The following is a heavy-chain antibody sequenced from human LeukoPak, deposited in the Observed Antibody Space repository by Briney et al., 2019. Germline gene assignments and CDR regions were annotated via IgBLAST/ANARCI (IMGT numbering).Heavy chain of an antibody. CDR2: IYSGGST. V-gene: IGHV3-66*01. CDR3: ARAWRSSSWTYYYHGMDV. CDR1: GFTVSSNY. D-gene: IGHD6-13*01. J-gene: IGHJ6*02. Sequence: GGSLRLSCAASGFTVSSNYMSWVRQAPGKGLVWVSVIYSGGSTYYADSVKGRFTISRDNSKNTLYLQMNSLRAEDTAVYYCARAWRSSSWTYYYHGMDVWGQGTTVTVSS.